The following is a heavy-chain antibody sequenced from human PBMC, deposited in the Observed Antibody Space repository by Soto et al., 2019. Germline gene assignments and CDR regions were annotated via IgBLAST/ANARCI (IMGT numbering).Heavy chain of an antibody. V-gene: IGHV4-34*01. CDR2: INHSGST. CDR3: ARGRSIAAAGSTFDY. J-gene: IGHJ4*02. CDR1: GGSFSGYY. D-gene: IGHD6-13*01. Sequence: SETLSLTCAVYGGSFSGYYWSWIRQPPGKGLEWIGEINHSGSTNYNPSLKSRVTISVDTSKNQFSLKLSSVTAADTAVYYCARGRSIAAAGSTFDYWGQGTLVTVSS.